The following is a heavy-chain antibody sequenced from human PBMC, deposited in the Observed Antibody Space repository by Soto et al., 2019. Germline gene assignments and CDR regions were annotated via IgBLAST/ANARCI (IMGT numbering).Heavy chain of an antibody. CDR3: TREGIAAAPSYYCYMDV. V-gene: IGHV1-69*08. J-gene: IGHJ6*03. CDR1: GGTFSSYT. CDR2: IIPIIGIA. D-gene: IGHD6-13*01. Sequence: QVQLVQSGAEVKKPGSSVKVSCKASGGTFSSYTISWVRQAPGQGLEWMGRIIPIIGIANYAQKFQGRVTITEDNATSTAYMERSSLRSEDTAVYYCTREGIAAAPSYYCYMDVWGKGTTVTVSS.